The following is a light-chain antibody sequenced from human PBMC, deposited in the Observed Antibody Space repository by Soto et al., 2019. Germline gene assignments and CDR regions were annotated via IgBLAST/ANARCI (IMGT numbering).Light chain of an antibody. CDR3: QQSYSTPPIT. J-gene: IGKJ5*01. CDR2: TAS. CDR1: QGVSTW. V-gene: IGKV1-12*01. Sequence: DIQMTQSPSSVSASVGDRVTITCRVSQGVSTWLAWYQQKPGKAPNLLIYTASSLQSGVPSRFSGSGSGTDFTLTINGLQPEDFATYYCQQSYSTPPITFGQGTRLEI.